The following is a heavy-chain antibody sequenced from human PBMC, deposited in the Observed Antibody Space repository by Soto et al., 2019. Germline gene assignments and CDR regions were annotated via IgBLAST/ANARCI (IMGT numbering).Heavy chain of an antibody. CDR1: GYTFTSYA. D-gene: IGHD3-22*01. Sequence: QVQLVQSGAEEKKPGASVKVSCKASGYTFTSYAMHWVRQAPGQRLEWMGWINAGNGNTKYSQKFQGRVTITRDTSASTAYMELSSLRSEDTAVYYCARATWGYYYDSSGSHPPFDYWGQGALVTVSS. CDR3: ARATWGYYYDSSGSHPPFDY. J-gene: IGHJ4*02. CDR2: INAGNGNT. V-gene: IGHV1-3*05.